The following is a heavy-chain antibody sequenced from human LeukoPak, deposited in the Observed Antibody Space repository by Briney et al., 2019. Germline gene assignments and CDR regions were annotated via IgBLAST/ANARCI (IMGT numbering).Heavy chain of an antibody. CDR1: GYTFTSYG. D-gene: IGHD3-3*01. J-gene: IGHJ4*02. CDR2: ISAYNGNT. Sequence: GASVKVSCKXSGYTFTSYGISWVRQAPGQGLEWMGWISAYNGNTNYAQKLQGRVTMTTDTSTSTAYMELRSLRSDDTAVYYCARDSIFGVVRGNFDYWGQGTLVTVSS. V-gene: IGHV1-18*01. CDR3: ARDSIFGVVRGNFDY.